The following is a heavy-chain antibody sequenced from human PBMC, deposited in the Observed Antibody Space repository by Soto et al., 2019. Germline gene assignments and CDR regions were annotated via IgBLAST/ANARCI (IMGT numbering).Heavy chain of an antibody. J-gene: IGHJ4*02. CDR1: GGSISSGDYY. CDR2: IYYSGST. CDR3: ASVEMATICLRY. D-gene: IGHD5-12*01. V-gene: IGHV4-30-4*01. Sequence: SETLSLTCTVSGGSISSGDYYWSWIRQPPGKGLEWIGYIYYSGSTYYNPSLKSRVTISVDTSKNQFSLKLSSVTAAGTAVYYCASVEMATICLRYWGQGTLVTVSS.